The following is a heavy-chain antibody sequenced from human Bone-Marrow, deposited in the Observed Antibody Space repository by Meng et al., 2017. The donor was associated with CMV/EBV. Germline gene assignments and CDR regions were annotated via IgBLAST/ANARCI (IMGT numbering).Heavy chain of an antibody. J-gene: IGHJ6*02. D-gene: IGHD5-12*01. Sequence: GESLKISCAASGFTFSSYWMHWVRQAPGKGLEWVSSISSSSSYIYYADSVKGRFTISRDNAKNSLYLQMNSLRAEDTAVYYCARDIASARGYDYYYYGMDVWGQGTTVTVSS. CDR3: ARDIASARGYDYYYYGMDV. CDR1: GFTFSSYW. V-gene: IGHV3-21*01. CDR2: ISSSSSYI.